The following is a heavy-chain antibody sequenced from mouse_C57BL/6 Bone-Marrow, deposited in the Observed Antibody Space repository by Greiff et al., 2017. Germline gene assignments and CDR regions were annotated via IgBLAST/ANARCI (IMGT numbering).Heavy chain of an antibody. J-gene: IGHJ3*01. CDR1: GFSLTSYG. CDR2: IWRGGST. CDR3: AKNDYDPFAY. V-gene: IGHV2-5*01. Sequence: VQLQQSGPGLVQPSQSLSITCTVSGFSLTSYGVHWVRQSPGKGLEWLGVIWRGGSTDYNAAVMSRLSITKDNYKCQFFFNMNSLQADDTARYYGAKNDYDPFAYWGQGTLVTVSA. D-gene: IGHD2-4*01.